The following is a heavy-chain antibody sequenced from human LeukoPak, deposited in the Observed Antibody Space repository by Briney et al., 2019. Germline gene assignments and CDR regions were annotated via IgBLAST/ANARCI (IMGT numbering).Heavy chain of an antibody. D-gene: IGHD2-15*01. V-gene: IGHV3-23*01. CDR2: ISGSGNT. J-gene: IGHJ3*01. CDR3: AKDRGYCSGGSCYTYDAFDF. CDR1: GFAFSSYL. Sequence: GGSLRLSCAASGFAFSSYLMSWVRQAPGKGLEWVSTISGSGNTYCADSVKGGFTISRDNSRNTLYLQMNSLRAEDTAVYYCAKDRGYCSGGSCYTYDAFDFWGQGTMVTVSS.